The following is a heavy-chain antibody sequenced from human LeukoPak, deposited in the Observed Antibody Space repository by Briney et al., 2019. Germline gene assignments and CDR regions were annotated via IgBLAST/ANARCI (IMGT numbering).Heavy chain of an antibody. V-gene: IGHV1-8*01. CDR3: AREDSSWNLMRYNYYMDV. CDR1: GYTFTSYD. CDR2: INPNSGNT. J-gene: IGHJ6*03. D-gene: IGHD6-13*01. Sequence: ASVKVSCKASGYTFTSYDINWVRQATAQGLEWMGWINPNSGNTGYAQKFQGRVTMTRNTSISTAYMELSSLRSEDTAVYYCAREDSSWNLMRYNYYMDVWGKGTTVTVSS.